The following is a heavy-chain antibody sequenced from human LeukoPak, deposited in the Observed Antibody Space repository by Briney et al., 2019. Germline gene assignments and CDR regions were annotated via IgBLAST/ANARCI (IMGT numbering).Heavy chain of an antibody. D-gene: IGHD4-17*01. CDR3: ARGDGVGDYGDYLDLGGLGFYYYGMDV. CDR1: GGSISSYY. J-gene: IGHJ6*02. Sequence: SETLSLTCTVSGGSISSYYWSWLRQPPGKGLGWVGYIYYSGSTNYNPSLKSRVTISVDTSKNQFSLKLSSVTAADTAVYYCARGDGVGDYGDYLDLGGLGFYYYGMDVWGQGTTVTVSS. V-gene: IGHV4-59*01. CDR2: IYYSGST.